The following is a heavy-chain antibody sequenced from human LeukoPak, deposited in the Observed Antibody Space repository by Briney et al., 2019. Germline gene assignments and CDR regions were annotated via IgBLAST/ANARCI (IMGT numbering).Heavy chain of an antibody. V-gene: IGHV3-66*01. CDR2: FYAGGNT. D-gene: IGHD2-15*01. CDR1: EFTVSNND. CDR3: VSQGYCSGGTCNWHFGL. Sequence: GGSLRLSCAASEFTVSNNDMIWVRQAPGKGLEWVSVFYAGGNTNYADSVKGRFTMSRDNSKNALYLQMNSLRGDDTAVYFCVSQGYCSGGTCNWHFGLWGRGTLVTVSS. J-gene: IGHJ2*01.